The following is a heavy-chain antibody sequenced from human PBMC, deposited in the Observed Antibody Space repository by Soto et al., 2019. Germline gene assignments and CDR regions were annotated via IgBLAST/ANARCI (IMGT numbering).Heavy chain of an antibody. Sequence: TSETLSLTCTVSGGSISSSSYYWGWIRQPPGKGLEWIGSIYYSGNTYYNPSLKSRVTISVDTSKNQFSLKLSSVTAADTAVYYCARRTTVTAIDYWGQGTLVTVSS. J-gene: IGHJ4*02. V-gene: IGHV4-39*07. D-gene: IGHD4-17*01. CDR1: GGSISSSSYY. CDR2: IYYSGNT. CDR3: ARRTTVTAIDY.